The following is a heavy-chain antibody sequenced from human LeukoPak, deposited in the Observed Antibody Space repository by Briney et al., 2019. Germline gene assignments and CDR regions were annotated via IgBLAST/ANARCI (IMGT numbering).Heavy chain of an antibody. CDR1: GYTFTSYG. V-gene: IGHV1-18*01. CDR2: ISAYNGNT. D-gene: IGHD2-2*01. CDR3: ARGLGYPGDYYYGMDV. J-gene: IGHJ6*02. Sequence: ASVKVSCEASGYTFTSYGISWVRQAPGQGLEWMGWISAYNGNTNYAQKLQGRVTMTTDTSTSTAYMELRSLRSDDTAVYYCARGLGYPGDYYYGMDVWGQGTTVTVSS.